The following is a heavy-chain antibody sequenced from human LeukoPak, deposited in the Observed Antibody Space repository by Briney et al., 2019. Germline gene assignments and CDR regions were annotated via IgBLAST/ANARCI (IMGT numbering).Heavy chain of an antibody. Sequence: GGSQRLSCAASGFTFSSYSMNWVRQAPGKGLEWVSSISSSSNYIYYADSVKGRFTISRDNAKNSLYLQMNSLRAEDTAVYYCARGTVILTGYPNPYYMDVWGKGTTVTVSS. CDR3: ARGTVILTGYPNPYYMDV. CDR1: GFTFSSYS. V-gene: IGHV3-21*01. D-gene: IGHD3-9*01. CDR2: ISSSSNYI. J-gene: IGHJ6*03.